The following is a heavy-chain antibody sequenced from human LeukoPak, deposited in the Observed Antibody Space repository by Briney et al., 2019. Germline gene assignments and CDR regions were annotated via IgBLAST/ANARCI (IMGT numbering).Heavy chain of an antibody. J-gene: IGHJ5*02. D-gene: IGHD3-9*01. V-gene: IGHV4-39*07. Sequence: SETLSLTCTVSGGSISSSSYYWGWIRQPPGKGLEWIGSIYYSGSTYYNPSLKSRVTISVDTSKNQFSLKLSSVTAADTAVYYCARIPPADILTGYGWFDPWGQGTLVTVSS. CDR1: GGSISSSSYY. CDR2: IYYSGST. CDR3: ARIPPADILTGYGWFDP.